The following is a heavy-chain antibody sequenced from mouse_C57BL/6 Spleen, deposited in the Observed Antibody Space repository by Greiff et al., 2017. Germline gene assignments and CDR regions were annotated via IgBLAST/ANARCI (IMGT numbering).Heavy chain of an antibody. J-gene: IGHJ2*01. D-gene: IGHD2-1*01. CDR1: GFTFSDYY. CDR2: INYDGSST. CDR3: AREDNGNYDY. V-gene: IGHV5-16*01. Sequence: EVNLVESEGGLVQPGSSMKLSCTASGFTFSDYYMAWVRQVPEKGLEWVANINYDGSSTYYLDSLKSHFIISRDNAKNILYLQMSSLKSEDTATYYCAREDNGNYDYWGQGTTLTVSS.